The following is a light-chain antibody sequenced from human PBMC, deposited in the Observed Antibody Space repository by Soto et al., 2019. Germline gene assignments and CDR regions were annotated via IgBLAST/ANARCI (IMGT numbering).Light chain of an antibody. Sequence: DIQMTQSPSTLSASVGDRVTITCRASQSVRSWLAWYQQKPGRAPKFLIYDASSLESGVPSRFSGSGSGKEFTLTISNLQPDDLATYYCQQYYTYTLTFGGGTKVDIX. V-gene: IGKV1-5*01. J-gene: IGKJ4*01. CDR3: QQYYTYTLT. CDR2: DAS. CDR1: QSVRSW.